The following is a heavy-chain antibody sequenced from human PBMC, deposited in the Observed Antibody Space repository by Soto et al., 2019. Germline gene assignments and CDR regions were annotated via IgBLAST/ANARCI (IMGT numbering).Heavy chain of an antibody. CDR2: ISGSGGST. CDR3: AKGSYNWNYYSIGY. V-gene: IGHV3-23*01. Sequence: LSLTCAASGFTFSSYAMSWVRQAPGKGLEWVSAISGSGGSTYYADSVKGRFTISRDNSKNTLYLQMNSLRAEDTAVYYCAKGSYNWNYYSIGYWGQGTLVTVSS. J-gene: IGHJ4*02. D-gene: IGHD1-7*01. CDR1: GFTFSSYA.